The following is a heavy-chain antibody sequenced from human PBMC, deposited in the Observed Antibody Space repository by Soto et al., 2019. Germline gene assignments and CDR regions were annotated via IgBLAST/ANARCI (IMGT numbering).Heavy chain of an antibody. CDR1: GGTFSSHS. CDR3: AREVGYGDFSAALLD. D-gene: IGHD2-21*02. J-gene: IGHJ4*02. Sequence: VQLMQSGAEVKKPGSSVKVSCKASGGTFSSHSINWVRQAPGQGLEWMGGIITLFGTSNYAQNFQGRVTITAEQSTSTAYMELNSLTADDTAVYYCAREVGYGDFSAALLDGGQGTLVTVSS. CDR2: IITLFGTS. V-gene: IGHV1-69*01.